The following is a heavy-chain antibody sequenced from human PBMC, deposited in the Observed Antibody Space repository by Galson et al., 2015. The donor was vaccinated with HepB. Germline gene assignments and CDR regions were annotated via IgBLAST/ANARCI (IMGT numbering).Heavy chain of an antibody. CDR2: TYYRSKWYN. CDR1: GDSVSSNSAA. Sequence: CAISGDSVSSNSAAWNWIRQSPSSGLEWLGRTYYRSKWYNDYAVSVKSRITINPDTSKNQFSLQLNSVTPEDTAVYYCARDSQIRNSLLVGATTFDYWGQGTLVTVSS. V-gene: IGHV6-1*01. CDR3: ARDSQIRNSLLVGATTFDY. J-gene: IGHJ4*02. D-gene: IGHD1-26*01.